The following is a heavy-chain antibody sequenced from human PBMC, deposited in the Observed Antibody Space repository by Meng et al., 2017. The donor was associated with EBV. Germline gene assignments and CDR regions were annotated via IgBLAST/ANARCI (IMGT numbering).Heavy chain of an antibody. Sequence: QVQLQQWGAGLLKPSEXLSLTCAXYGGSVNGYFWSWIRQPPGKGLEWIGELHHSGSTNYNPSLKSRLRISVDTSKNQFSLNLTSVTAADTAVYYCARVSPKRYFDYLAPPDYWGQGTLVTVSS. CDR1: GGSVNGYF. CDR3: ARVSPKRYFDYLAPPDY. V-gene: IGHV4-34*01. J-gene: IGHJ4*02. CDR2: LHHSGST. D-gene: IGHD3-9*01.